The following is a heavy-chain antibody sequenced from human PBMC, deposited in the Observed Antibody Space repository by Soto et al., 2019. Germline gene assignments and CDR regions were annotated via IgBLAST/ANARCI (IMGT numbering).Heavy chain of an antibody. CDR1: GGSVSSGSYY. CDR2: IYYSGST. Sequence: SETLSLTCTVSGGSVSSGSYYWSWIRQPPGKGLEWIGYIYYSGSTNYNPSLKSRVTISVDTSKNQFSLKLSSVTAADTAVYYCAREILIAATGLIDYWGQGTLVTVSS. J-gene: IGHJ4*02. CDR3: AREILIAATGLIDY. D-gene: IGHD6-13*01. V-gene: IGHV4-61*01.